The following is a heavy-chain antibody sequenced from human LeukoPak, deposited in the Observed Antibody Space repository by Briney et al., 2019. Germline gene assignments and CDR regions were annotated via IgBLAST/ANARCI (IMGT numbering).Heavy chain of an antibody. CDR3: ATDFATRLEGDYVRAGFWFDP. V-gene: IGHV1-24*01. D-gene: IGHD3-10*02. Sequence: ASVTVSCKVSGYTLTELSMHWVRQAPGKGLEWMGGFYPEDGETIYAQKFQGRVTMTEDTSTDTAYMELSSLRSEDTAVYYSATDFATRLEGDYVRAGFWFDPWGQGTLVTVSS. CDR2: FYPEDGET. CDR1: GYTLTELS. J-gene: IGHJ5*02.